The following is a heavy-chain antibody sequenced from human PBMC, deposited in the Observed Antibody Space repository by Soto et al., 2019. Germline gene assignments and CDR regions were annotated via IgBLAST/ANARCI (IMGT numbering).Heavy chain of an antibody. V-gene: IGHV3-23*01. CDR2: ICGDGSTT. Sequence: PGGSLRLSCEASGFTIRTYGMSWVRQAPGKGLEWVSRICGDGSTTYYTDSVKCRFTISRDISKNTLYLQMNSLRAEDTAVYYCAKDNGFITIFGVVISGGHWFDPWGQGTLVTVSS. D-gene: IGHD3-3*01. J-gene: IGHJ5*02. CDR3: AKDNGFITIFGVVISGGHWFDP. CDR1: GFTIRTYG.